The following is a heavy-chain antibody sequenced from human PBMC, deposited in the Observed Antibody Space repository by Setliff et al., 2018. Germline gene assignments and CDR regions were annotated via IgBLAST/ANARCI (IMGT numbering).Heavy chain of an antibody. Sequence: PSETLSLTCAVSNFSVNSGYTWGWIRQPPGKGLEWIGIMFDNVGTFYNPSLKSRVTMSVDTSKGELSLKLTFVTAADTAVYYCVRESRSTWYRRDFWGQGTLVTVSS. D-gene: IGHD6-13*01. V-gene: IGHV4-38-2*02. J-gene: IGHJ4*02. CDR3: VRESRSTWYRRDF. CDR1: NFSVNSGYT. CDR2: MFDNVGT.